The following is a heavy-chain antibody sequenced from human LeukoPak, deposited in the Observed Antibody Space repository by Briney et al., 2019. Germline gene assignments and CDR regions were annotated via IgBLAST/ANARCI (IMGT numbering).Heavy chain of an antibody. D-gene: IGHD2-15*01. CDR2: IIPILGTA. CDR3: ARGYCSGGSCYRPNWFDP. Sequence: SVNVSCKASGYTFTSNYIHWVQQAPGQGREWMGGIIPILGTANYAQKFQGRVTITADESTSTAYMELSSLRSEDTAVCYCARGYCSGGSCYRPNWFDPWGQGTLVTVSS. V-gene: IGHV1-69*13. CDR1: GYTFTSNY. J-gene: IGHJ5*02.